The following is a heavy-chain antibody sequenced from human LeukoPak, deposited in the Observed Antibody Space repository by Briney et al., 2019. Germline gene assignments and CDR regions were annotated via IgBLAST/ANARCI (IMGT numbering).Heavy chain of an antibody. CDR3: AKSRTYYDFWSGHEPEPLLGLNLDY. D-gene: IGHD3-3*01. CDR2: NIPIFGTA. CDR1: GGTFISYA. Sequence: GASVTVSFKASGGTFISYAISWVRQAPGQGLEGMGGNIPIFGTANYARKIQGRVTNTTYESTSTAYMELSSLRSEDTAVYCCAKSRTYYDFWSGHEPEPLLGLNLDYWGQGTLVTVSS. V-gene: IGHV1-69*05. J-gene: IGHJ4*02.